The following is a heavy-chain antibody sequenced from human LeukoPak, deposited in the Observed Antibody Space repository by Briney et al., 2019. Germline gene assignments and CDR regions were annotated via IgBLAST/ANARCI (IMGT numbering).Heavy chain of an antibody. D-gene: IGHD2-21*02. CDR1: G. CDR2: TYYXSKWHY. Sequence: GXNWLRXXXXXXLEWLGRTYYXSKWHYDYRGSVRSRISINPETSKNQFSLHLNSVTPEDTAVYYCSREVAYCGDDCYSAEFDYWGQGILVTVSS. J-gene: IGHJ4*02. CDR3: SREVAYCGDDCYSAEFDY. V-gene: IGHV6-1*01.